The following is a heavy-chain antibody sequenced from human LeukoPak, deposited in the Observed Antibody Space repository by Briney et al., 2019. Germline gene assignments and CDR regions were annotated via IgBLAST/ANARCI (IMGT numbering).Heavy chain of an antibody. CDR2: ISGSGGST. J-gene: IGHJ4*02. Sequence: PGGSLRLSCAASGFTFSSYAMSWVRQAPGKGLEWVSAISGSGGSTYYADSAKGRFTISRDNSKNTLYLQMNSLRAEDTAVYYCAKGPYEPREYYFDYWGQGTLVTVSS. CDR1: GFTFSSYA. CDR3: AKGPYEPREYYFDY. D-gene: IGHD3-10*01. V-gene: IGHV3-23*01.